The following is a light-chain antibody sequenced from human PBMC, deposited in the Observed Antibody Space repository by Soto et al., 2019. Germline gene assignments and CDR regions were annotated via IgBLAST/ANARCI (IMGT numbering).Light chain of an antibody. V-gene: IGLV2-23*01. Sequence: QSALTQPASVSGSPGQSITISCTGTSSDVGSYNLVSWYQQHPGKPPKLMIYEGSKRPSGVSNRFSGSKSGNTASLTISGLQAEDEADYYCCPYAGSSTLVCGGGTKLTVL. J-gene: IGLJ3*02. CDR1: SSDVGSYNL. CDR3: CPYAGSSTLV. CDR2: EGS.